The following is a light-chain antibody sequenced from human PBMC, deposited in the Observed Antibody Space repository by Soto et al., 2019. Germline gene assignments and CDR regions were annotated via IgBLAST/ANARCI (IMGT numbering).Light chain of an antibody. CDR1: QSVNSD. CDR3: QQYSQWPLYT. V-gene: IGKV3-15*01. J-gene: IGKJ2*01. CDR2: DAS. Sequence: EIVMTQSPSTFPSSPFERFTLSCSTSQSVNSDLAWYQQTPGQAPRPLIYDASTRAAGVPARFSGSGSGTEFTLTISSLQSEDFALYYCQQYSQWPLYTFGQGTKVDI.